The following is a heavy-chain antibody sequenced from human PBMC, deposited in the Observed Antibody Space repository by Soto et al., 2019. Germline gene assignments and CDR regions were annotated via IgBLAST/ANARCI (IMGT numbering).Heavy chain of an antibody. V-gene: IGHV4-34*01. CDR3: ARGGGGIVVVPAALDY. J-gene: IGHJ4*02. CDR1: GGSFSGYY. D-gene: IGHD2-2*01. CDR2: INHSGST. Sequence: SETLSLTCAVYGGSFSGYYWSWIRQPPGKGLEWIGEINHSGSTNYNPSLKSRVTISVDTSKNQFSLKLSSVTAADTAVYYCARGGGGIVVVPAALDYWGQGTLVTVAS.